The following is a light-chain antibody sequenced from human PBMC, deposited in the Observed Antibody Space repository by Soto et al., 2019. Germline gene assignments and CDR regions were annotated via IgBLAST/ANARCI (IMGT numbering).Light chain of an antibody. Sequence: EIVLTQSPGTLSLSPGERATLSCRASHSVSSSYLAWYQQKPGQAPRLLIYGASSRATGIADRFSGSGSGTEFRLTMRRLAPEDFAGYYCQRYGSSPPITFGQGTRLEIK. CDR1: HSVSSSY. J-gene: IGKJ5*01. CDR3: QRYGSSPPIT. V-gene: IGKV3-20*01. CDR2: GAS.